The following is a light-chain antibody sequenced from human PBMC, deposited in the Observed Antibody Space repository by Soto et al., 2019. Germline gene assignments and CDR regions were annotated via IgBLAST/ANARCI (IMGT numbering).Light chain of an antibody. Sequence: QSALTQPASVSGSPGQSITISCTGTSSDVGGYNYVSWYQHHPGKAPKLLIYDVNSRPSGVSDRFSGSKSGNTASLTISGLKDEDEDDYYCSSYTSSSTEVFGTGTKVTV. J-gene: IGLJ1*01. V-gene: IGLV2-14*03. CDR2: DVN. CDR3: SSYTSSSTEV. CDR1: SSDVGGYNY.